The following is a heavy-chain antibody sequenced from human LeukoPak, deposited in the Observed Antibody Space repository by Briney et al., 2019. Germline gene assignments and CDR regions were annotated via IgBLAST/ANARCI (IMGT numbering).Heavy chain of an antibody. CDR2: IYYSGST. V-gene: IGHV4-59*01. D-gene: IGHD6-19*01. J-gene: IGHJ5*02. Sequence: SETLSLTCAVYGGSISTYSWTWIRQPPGKGLEWIGNIYYSGSTNYNPSLKSRVTISIDTSKNQFSLKVSSVTAADTAVYYCARAHSSGWPHMFDPWGQGTLVTVPS. CDR3: ARAHSSGWPHMFDP. CDR1: GGSISTYS.